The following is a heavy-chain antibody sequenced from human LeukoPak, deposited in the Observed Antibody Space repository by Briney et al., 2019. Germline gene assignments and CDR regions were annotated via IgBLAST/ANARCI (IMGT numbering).Heavy chain of an antibody. CDR1: GGSISTYY. CDR3: ARGGVVVVVAAVDY. V-gene: IGHV4-59*12. CDR2: MSYGGSA. Sequence: PSETLSLTCTVSGGSISTYYWSWIRQSPGEGLEWIGYMSYGGSANYNPSLKSRVTISLDTSKNQFSLKLSSVTAADTAVYYCARGGVVVVVAAVDYWGQGTLVTVSS. J-gene: IGHJ4*02. D-gene: IGHD2-15*01.